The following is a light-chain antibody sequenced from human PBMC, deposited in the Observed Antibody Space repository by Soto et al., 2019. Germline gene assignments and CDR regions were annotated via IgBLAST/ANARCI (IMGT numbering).Light chain of an antibody. CDR3: QSSGT. J-gene: IGKJ2*02. CDR1: QSISSW. CDR2: DAS. Sequence: DIQMTQSPSTLSASVGDRVTITCRASQSISSWLAWYQQKPGKAPKLLIYDASSLESGVPSRFSGSGSGTEFTLTISSLQPDDFATYYCQSSGTFGQGTKLEIK. V-gene: IGKV1-5*01.